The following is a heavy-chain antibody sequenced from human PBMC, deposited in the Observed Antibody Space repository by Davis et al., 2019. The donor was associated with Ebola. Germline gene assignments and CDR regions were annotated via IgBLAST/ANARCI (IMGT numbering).Heavy chain of an antibody. CDR1: GFTFSSYG. D-gene: IGHD6-19*01. CDR2: IWYDGSNK. Sequence: GESLKISCAASGFTFSSYGMHWVRQAPGKGLEWVAVIWYDGSNKYYADSVKGRFTISRDNAKNTLYLQMNSLRAEDTAVYYCAREDSSGWYLMSWGQGTLVTVSS. V-gene: IGHV3-33*08. J-gene: IGHJ4*02. CDR3: AREDSSGWYLMS.